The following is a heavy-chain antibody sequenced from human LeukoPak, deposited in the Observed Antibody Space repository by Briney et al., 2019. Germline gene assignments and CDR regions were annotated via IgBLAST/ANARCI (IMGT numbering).Heavy chain of an antibody. Sequence: GGSLRLSCAVSGFSVRTNFMSWVRQAPGKGLEWVSVIYTGGGTDHADSVKGRFTISRDNSKNTLSLQMNSLRAEDTAVYYCAKAIHYYDSSGLRYYFDYWGQGTLVTASS. V-gene: IGHV3-53*01. D-gene: IGHD3-22*01. CDR1: GFSVRTNF. J-gene: IGHJ4*02. CDR3: AKAIHYYDSSGLRYYFDY. CDR2: IYTGGGT.